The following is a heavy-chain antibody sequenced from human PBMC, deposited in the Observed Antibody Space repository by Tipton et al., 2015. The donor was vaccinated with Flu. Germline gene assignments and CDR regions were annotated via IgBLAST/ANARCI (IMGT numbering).Heavy chain of an antibody. V-gene: IGHV4-38-2*01. CDR2: IHRNGYT. D-gene: IGHD4-11*01. J-gene: IGHJ5*02. Sequence: LSLTCSVSGDSICSNYFWGWIRQPPGKGLEWIANIHRNGYTYHNPSLQSRVTISVDTSKNQFSLRLTSVTAAYTAVYYCAWRDYSNYVSEPRNWFDPWCQGTLVTVSS. CDR3: AWRDYSNYVSEPRNWFDP. CDR1: GDSICSNYF.